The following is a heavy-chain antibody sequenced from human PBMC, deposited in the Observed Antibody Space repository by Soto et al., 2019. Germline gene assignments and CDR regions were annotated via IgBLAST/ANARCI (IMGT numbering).Heavy chain of an antibody. V-gene: IGHV5-51*01. CDR2: IYPGDSDT. CDR1: GYTFTNYW. J-gene: IGHJ6*02. CDR3: AASIFYYGMDV. Sequence: ESLKISCKGSGYTFTNYWIGWVRQMPGKGLEWMGIIYPGDSDTKYNPSFQGQVTISADKSITTTYLRWTSLKASDTAIYYCAASIFYYGMDVWGQGTTVTVSS.